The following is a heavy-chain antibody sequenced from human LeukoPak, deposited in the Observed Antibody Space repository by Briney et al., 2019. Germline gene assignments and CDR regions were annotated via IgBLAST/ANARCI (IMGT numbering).Heavy chain of an antibody. Sequence: GESLKISCKGSGYSFTNYFIAWVRQTPGKGLEWMAIIYPGDPDIRYSPSFQGQVTISADTSISTAFLQWSSLKASDSAMYYCARRAIPGKISGWSARLFFDYWGQGTLLTVSS. D-gene: IGHD6-19*01. CDR2: IYPGDPDI. J-gene: IGHJ4*02. CDR3: ARRAIPGKISGWSARLFFDY. V-gene: IGHV5-51*01. CDR1: GYSFTNYF.